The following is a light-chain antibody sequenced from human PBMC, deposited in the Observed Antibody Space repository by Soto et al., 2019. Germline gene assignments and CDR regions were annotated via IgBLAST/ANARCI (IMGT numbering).Light chain of an antibody. J-gene: IGLJ2*01. CDR3: QSYDISLSAVV. Sequence: QSVLTQPPSVSGAPGQWGTISCTGSSSNLGADYDVHWYQQFPGTAPKDLIYANLNRPSGVPDRFSASKSGTSASLAITGLQAEDEDDYYCQSYDISLSAVVFGGGTKLTVL. V-gene: IGLV1-40*01. CDR1: SSNLGADYD. CDR2: ANL.